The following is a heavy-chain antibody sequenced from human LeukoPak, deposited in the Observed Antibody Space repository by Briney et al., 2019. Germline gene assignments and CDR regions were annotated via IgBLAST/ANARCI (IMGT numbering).Heavy chain of an antibody. Sequence: GGSLRLSCAASGFTFSSYGMHWVRQAPGKGLEWVAVISYDGSNKYYADSVKGRFTISRDNSKNTLYPQMNSLRAEDTAVYYCAKDEAPRKWYFDLWGRGTLVTVSS. J-gene: IGHJ2*01. V-gene: IGHV3-30*18. CDR2: ISYDGSNK. CDR3: AKDEAPRKWYFDL. CDR1: GFTFSSYG.